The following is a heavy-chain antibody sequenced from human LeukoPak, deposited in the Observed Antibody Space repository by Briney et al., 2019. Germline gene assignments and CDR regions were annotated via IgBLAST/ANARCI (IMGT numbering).Heavy chain of an antibody. Sequence: PGGSLRLSCAASGFTVSSNYMSWVRQAPGKGLEWVSVIYSGGSTYYADSVKGRFTISRDNSKNTLYLQMNSLRAEDTAVYYCARDRERYTVRYYFDYWGQGTLVTVSS. CDR1: GFTVSSNY. CDR2: IYSGGST. J-gene: IGHJ4*02. D-gene: IGHD3-16*02. V-gene: IGHV3-66*02. CDR3: ARDRERYTVRYYFDY.